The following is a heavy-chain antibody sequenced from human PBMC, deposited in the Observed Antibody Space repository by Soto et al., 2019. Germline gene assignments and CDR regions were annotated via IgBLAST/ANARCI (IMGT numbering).Heavy chain of an antibody. CDR1: GFTFTSSA. J-gene: IGHJ6*02. D-gene: IGHD6-13*01. CDR3: ARAHSSSWSYYYYYGMDV. Sequence: SVKVSCKASGFTFTSSAVQWVRQARGQRLEWIGWIVVGSGNTNYAQKFQERVTMTTDISTSTAYMELSSLRSDDTAVYYCARAHSSSWSYYYYYGMDVWGQGTTVTVSS. V-gene: IGHV1-58*01. CDR2: IVVGSGNT.